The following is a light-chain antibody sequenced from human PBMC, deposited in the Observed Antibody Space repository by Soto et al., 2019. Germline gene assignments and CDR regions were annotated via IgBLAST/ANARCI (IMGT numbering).Light chain of an antibody. CDR2: EVS. V-gene: IGLV2-8*01. CDR3: SSYACSNNLI. Sequence: QSALTQPPSASGSPGQSVTISCTGTSSDLGAYDFVSWYQQHPGKAPKLMIYEVSKRPSGVPDRFSGSKSGNTASLTVTGLQAEDEADYYCSSYACSNNLIFGGGTQLTVL. J-gene: IGLJ2*01. CDR1: SSDLGAYDF.